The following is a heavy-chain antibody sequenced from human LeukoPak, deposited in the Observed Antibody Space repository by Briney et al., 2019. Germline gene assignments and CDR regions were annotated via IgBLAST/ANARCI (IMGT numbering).Heavy chain of an antibody. Sequence: GESLKISCKGSGYSFTSYWISWVRQMPGKGLEGMGGIDPSYSYTNYSPSFQGHVTISADKALSTAYLQWGSLKASDTAMYYCATVDTAMVTRDSYYYGMDVWGKGTTVTVSS. CDR2: IDPSYSYT. V-gene: IGHV5-10-1*01. CDR1: GYSFTSYW. D-gene: IGHD5-18*01. J-gene: IGHJ6*04. CDR3: ATVDTAMVTRDSYYYGMDV.